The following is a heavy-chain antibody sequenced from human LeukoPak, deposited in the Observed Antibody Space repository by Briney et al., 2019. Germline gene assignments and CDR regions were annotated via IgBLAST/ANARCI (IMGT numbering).Heavy chain of an antibody. V-gene: IGHV3-9*01. CDR2: ISWNSGII. J-gene: IGHJ4*02. CDR3: ARGGYYDNSGASDY. D-gene: IGHD3-22*01. CDR1: GFTFHDYA. Sequence: PGRSLRLSCAASGFTFHDYAMHWVRQAPGKGLEWVSGISWNSGIIGYADSVKGRFTTSRDNAKNSLYLQMNSLRAEDTALYYCARGGYYDNSGASDYWGQGTLVTVSS.